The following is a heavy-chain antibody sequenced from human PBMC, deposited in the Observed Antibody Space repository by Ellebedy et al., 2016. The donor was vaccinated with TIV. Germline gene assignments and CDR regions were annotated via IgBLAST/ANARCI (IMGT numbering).Heavy chain of an antibody. Sequence: GESLKISCAASGFTFSSYDMHWVRQATGKGLEWVSAIGTAGDTYYPGSVKGRFTISRENAKNSLYLQMNSLRAEDTAVYYCARGNFHHYGMDVWGQGTTVTVSS. CDR2: IGTAGDT. CDR3: ARGNFHHYGMDV. J-gene: IGHJ6*02. CDR1: GFTFSSYD. V-gene: IGHV3-13*01.